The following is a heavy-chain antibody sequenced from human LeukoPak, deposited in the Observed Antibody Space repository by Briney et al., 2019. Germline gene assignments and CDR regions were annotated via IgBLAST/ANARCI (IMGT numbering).Heavy chain of an antibody. J-gene: IGHJ4*02. Sequence: ASVKVSCKASGYTFTSYGISWVRQAPGQGLEWMGWISPYNDNTNHAQKLEGRVTMTTDTSMGTAYMELRSLRSDDTAVYYCARAYNYGDAGLPRDWGQGTLVTVSS. D-gene: IGHD4-17*01. CDR3: ARAYNYGDAGLPRD. V-gene: IGHV1-18*01. CDR1: GYTFTSYG. CDR2: ISPYNDNT.